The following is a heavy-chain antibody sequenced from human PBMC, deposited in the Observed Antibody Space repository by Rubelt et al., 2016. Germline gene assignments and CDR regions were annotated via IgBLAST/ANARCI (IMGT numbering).Heavy chain of an antibody. V-gene: IGHV1-18*01. CDR1: GYTFTSYG. D-gene: IGHD3-22*01. Sequence: QVQLVQPGAEVKKPGASVKVSCKASGYTFTSYGISWVRQAPGQGLEWMGWISAYNGNTNYAQKLQGRVTMTTDTSTSTAYMELRSLRSDDTAVYYCARFAIGGHSSGYLFDYWGQGTLVTVSS. J-gene: IGHJ4*02. CDR2: ISAYNGNT. CDR3: ARFAIGGHSSGYLFDY.